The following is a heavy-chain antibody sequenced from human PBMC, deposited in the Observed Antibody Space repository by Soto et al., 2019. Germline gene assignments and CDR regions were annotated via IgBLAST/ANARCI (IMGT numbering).Heavy chain of an antibody. J-gene: IGHJ4*02. Sequence: GGSLRLSCAASGFTFSSYAMSWVRQAPGKGLEWVSAISGSGGSTYYADSVKGRLTISRDNSKNTLYLQMNSLRAEDTAVYYCSGLVVAEYYFDYWGQGTLVTVSS. CDR2: ISGSGGST. V-gene: IGHV3-23*01. D-gene: IGHD2-15*01. CDR1: GFTFSSYA. CDR3: SGLVVAEYYFDY.